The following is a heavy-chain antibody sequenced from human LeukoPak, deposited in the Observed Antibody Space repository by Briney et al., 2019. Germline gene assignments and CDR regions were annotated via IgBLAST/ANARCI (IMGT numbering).Heavy chain of an antibody. D-gene: IGHD1-26*01. V-gene: IGHV4-39*01. Sequence: SETLSLTRTVSGGSISSSSYYWGWIRQPPGTGLEWIGSIYYSGSTYYNPSLKSRVTISVDTSKNQFSLKLSSVTAADTAVYYCARHFGGELIFDYWGQGTLVTVSS. J-gene: IGHJ4*02. CDR2: IYYSGST. CDR1: GGSISSSSYY. CDR3: ARHFGGELIFDY.